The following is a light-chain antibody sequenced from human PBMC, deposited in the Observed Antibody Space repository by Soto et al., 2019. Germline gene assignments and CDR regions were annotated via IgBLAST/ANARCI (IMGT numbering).Light chain of an antibody. V-gene: IGLV2-11*01. CDR2: DVS. Sequence: QSALTQPRSVSGSPGQSVTISCTGTSSDVAGYNYVSWYQQHPGKAPKLVIYDVSKRPSGVPDRFSGSKSGNTASLTISGLQAADEADYYCCSYTTSSTRVFGSGTKVTVL. CDR3: CSYTTSSTRV. J-gene: IGLJ1*01. CDR1: SSDVAGYNY.